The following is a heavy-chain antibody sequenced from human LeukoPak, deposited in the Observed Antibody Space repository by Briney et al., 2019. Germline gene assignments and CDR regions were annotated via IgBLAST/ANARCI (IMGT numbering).Heavy chain of an antibody. CDR3: AKASGVPWADYAFDI. V-gene: IGHV3-30*18. J-gene: IGHJ3*02. CDR1: GFTFSSYG. CDR2: ISYDGTNK. D-gene: IGHD3-10*01. Sequence: GGSLRLSRAASGFTFSSYGMHWVRQAPGKGLEWVAVISYDGTNKYYPDSVKGRFAISRDSSKNTLYLQMNSLRAEDTAVYYCAKASGVPWADYAFDIWGQGTMVTVSS.